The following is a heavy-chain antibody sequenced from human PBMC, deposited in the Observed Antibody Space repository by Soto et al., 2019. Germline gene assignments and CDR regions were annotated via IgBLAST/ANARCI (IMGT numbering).Heavy chain of an antibody. CDR2: INHSGST. CDR3: ARALPGGYCTNGVCYRGPTFDY. D-gene: IGHD2-8*01. J-gene: IGHJ4*02. V-gene: IGHV4-34*01. CDR1: GGSFSCYY. Sequence: PSETLSLTCAVYGGSFSCYYWIWIRQPPGKGLEWIGEINHSGSTNYNPSLKSRVTISVDTSKNQFSLKLSSVTAADTAVYYCARALPGGYCTNGVCYRGPTFDYWGQGTLVTVS.